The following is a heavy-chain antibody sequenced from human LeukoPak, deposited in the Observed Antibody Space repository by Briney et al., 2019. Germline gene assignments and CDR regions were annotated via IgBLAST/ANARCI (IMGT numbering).Heavy chain of an antibody. Sequence: SETLSLTCTVSGGSISSYYWSWIRQPPGKGLEWIGYIYYSGSTNYNPSLKSRATISVDTSKNQFSLKLSSVTAADTAVYYCARDRERGFDPWGQGTLVTVSS. CDR3: ARDRERGFDP. CDR2: IYYSGST. J-gene: IGHJ5*02. CDR1: GGSISSYY. V-gene: IGHV4-59*01.